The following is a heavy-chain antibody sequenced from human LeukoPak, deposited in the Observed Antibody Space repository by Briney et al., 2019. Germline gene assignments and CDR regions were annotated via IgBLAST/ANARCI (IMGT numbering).Heavy chain of an antibody. CDR2: IYHSGST. D-gene: IGHD3-22*01. CDR1: GGSISSSNW. V-gene: IGHV4-4*02. CDR3: ARDGRYYDSSGYIRGFDY. J-gene: IGHJ4*02. Sequence: SETLSLTCAVSGGSISSSNWWSWVRQPPGKGLEWIGEIYHSGSTNYNPSLKSRVTISVDKSKNQFSLKLSSETAADTAVYYCARDGRYYDSSGYIRGFDYWGQGTLVTVSS.